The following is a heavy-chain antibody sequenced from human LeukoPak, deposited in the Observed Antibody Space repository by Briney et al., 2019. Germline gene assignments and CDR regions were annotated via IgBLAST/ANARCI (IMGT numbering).Heavy chain of an antibody. D-gene: IGHD4/OR15-4a*01. J-gene: IGHJ4*02. Sequence: GGSLRLSCAASGFTFSSYGMHWVRQAPGKGLEWVAIISYDGSNKYYADSVKGRFTISRDNSKNTLYLQMNSLRAEDTAVYYCARRAGAYSHPYDYWGQGTLVTVSS. CDR2: ISYDGSNK. CDR1: GFTFSSYG. CDR3: ARRAGAYSHPYDY. V-gene: IGHV3-30*03.